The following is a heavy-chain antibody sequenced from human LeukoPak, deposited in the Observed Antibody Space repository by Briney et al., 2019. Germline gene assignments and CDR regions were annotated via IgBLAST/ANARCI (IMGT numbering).Heavy chain of an antibody. J-gene: IGHJ4*02. V-gene: IGHV1-69*10. CDR3: ARDPPYYDSSGYDY. CDR2: IIPILGIA. CDR1: GGTFSSYP. D-gene: IGHD3-22*01. Sequence: SVKVSCKASGGTFSSYPITWVRQAPGQGLEWMGGIIPILGIANYAQKFQGRVTITADKSTSTAYMELSSLRSEDTAVYYCARDPPYYDSSGYDYWGQGTLVTVSS.